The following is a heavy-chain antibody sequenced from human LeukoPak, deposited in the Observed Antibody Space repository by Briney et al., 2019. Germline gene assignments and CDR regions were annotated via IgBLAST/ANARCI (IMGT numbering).Heavy chain of an antibody. CDR1: GFSLSTSGET. D-gene: IGHD3-9*01. CDR2: IYDSGST. Sequence: SGPTLVKPTQTLTLTCTFSGFSLSTSGETVGWIRQPPGKGLEWIGYIYDSGSTKYNPSLKSRVTISVDRSKNQFFLMLNSVTAADTAVYYCARVPSRYDILTGYYPWAGMDVWGQGTTVTVSS. V-gene: IGHV4-61*08. J-gene: IGHJ6*02. CDR3: ARVPSRYDILTGYYPWAGMDV.